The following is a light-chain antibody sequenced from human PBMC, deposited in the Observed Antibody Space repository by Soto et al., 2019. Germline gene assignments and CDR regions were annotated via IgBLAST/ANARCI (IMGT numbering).Light chain of an antibody. CDR2: DVT. Sequence: QSVLTQPRSVSGSPGQSVTISCTGTNSDIGNYNYVSWYQQHPGKAPKVMIYDVTKRPSGVPDRFSGSTSGNTASLTISGLQAEDEAEYYCCSYPGSDPLVFGGGTKLTVL. J-gene: IGLJ3*02. CDR1: NSDIGNYNY. CDR3: CSYPGSDPLV. V-gene: IGLV2-11*01.